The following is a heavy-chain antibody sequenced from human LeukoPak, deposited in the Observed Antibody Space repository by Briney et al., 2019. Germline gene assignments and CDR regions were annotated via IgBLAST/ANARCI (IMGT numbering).Heavy chain of an antibody. J-gene: IGHJ4*02. D-gene: IGHD4-23*01. CDR1: GGSISSSSYY. CDR2: IYYSGST. Sequence: PSETLSLTCTVSGGSISSSSYYWGWLRQPPGKGLEWIGSIYYSGSTYYNPSLKSRVTISVDTSKNQFSLKLSSVTAADTAVYYCARDNYGGINDYWGQGTLVTVSS. V-gene: IGHV4-39*01. CDR3: ARDNYGGINDY.